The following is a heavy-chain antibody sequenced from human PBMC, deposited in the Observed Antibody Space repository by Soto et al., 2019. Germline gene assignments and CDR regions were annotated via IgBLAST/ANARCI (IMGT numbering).Heavy chain of an antibody. J-gene: IGHJ1*01. D-gene: IGHD6-13*01. Sequence: PGESLKISCXGSGYSFAGYWIAWVRQMPGKGLEWMGIIYPGDSDTRYSPSFQGQVTITADKSISTAYLQWSSLKASDTAMYYCARRGYSNTDGYFQHWGKGTLVTVSS. V-gene: IGHV5-51*01. CDR1: GYSFAGYW. CDR3: ARRGYSNTDGYFQH. CDR2: IYPGDSDT.